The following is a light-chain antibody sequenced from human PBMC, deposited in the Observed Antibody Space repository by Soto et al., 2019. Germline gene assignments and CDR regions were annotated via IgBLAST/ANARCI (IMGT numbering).Light chain of an antibody. V-gene: IGLV1-40*01. CDR3: QSHDSSLNSWV. J-gene: IGLJ3*02. CDR2: GNT. Sequence: QSVLTQPPSMSGAPGQRVTISCTGSSSNIGAGYDVHWYQHLPGTAPKLFIYGNTNRPSGVPDRFSGSKSGTSASLAITGLQAEDEADYYCQSHDSSLNSWVFGGGTKLTVL. CDR1: SSNIGAGYD.